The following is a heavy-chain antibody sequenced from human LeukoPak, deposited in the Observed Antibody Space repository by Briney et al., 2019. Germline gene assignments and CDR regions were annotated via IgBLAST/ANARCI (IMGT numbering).Heavy chain of an antibody. CDR2: ISGSGGTT. J-gene: IGHJ4*02. Sequence: GGSLRLSCAASGFIFSSYAMSWVRQAPGKGLEWVSIISGSGGTTYDADSVKGRFTVSRDNAKNTLYLQMNSLRAEDTAVYYCATDRNSGKYYDYWGQGTLVTVSS. CDR3: ATDRNSGKYYDY. V-gene: IGHV3-23*01. CDR1: GFIFSSYA. D-gene: IGHD1-26*01.